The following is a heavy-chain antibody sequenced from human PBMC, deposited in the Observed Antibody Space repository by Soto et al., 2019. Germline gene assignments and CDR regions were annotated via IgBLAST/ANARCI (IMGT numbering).Heavy chain of an antibody. CDR1: GGTFSSYT. CDR3: ARATTVVTGLDAFDI. CDR2: IIPILGIA. J-gene: IGHJ3*02. V-gene: IGHV1-69*02. D-gene: IGHD4-17*01. Sequence: QVQLVQSGAEVKKPGSSVKVSCKASGGTFSSYTSTWVRQAPGQGLEWMGRIIPILGIANYAQKFQGRVTITADKSTSTAYMELSSLRSEDTAVYYCARATTVVTGLDAFDIWGQGTMVTVSS.